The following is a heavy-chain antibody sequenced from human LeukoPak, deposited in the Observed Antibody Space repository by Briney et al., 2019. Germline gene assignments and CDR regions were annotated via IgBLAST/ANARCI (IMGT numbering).Heavy chain of an antibody. J-gene: IGHJ5*02. CDR1: GGAFSGYY. D-gene: IGHD2-15*01. Sequence: SLTRAGFGGAFSGYYLSWVRQPPRKGVGGIGGNNHSGSTNYNPSLKSRVTISVDTSKNQFSLKLSSVTAADTAVYYCARGYCSGGSCYSWFDPWGQGTLVTVSS. CDR2: NNHSGST. V-gene: IGHV4-34*01. CDR3: ARGYCSGGSCYSWFDP.